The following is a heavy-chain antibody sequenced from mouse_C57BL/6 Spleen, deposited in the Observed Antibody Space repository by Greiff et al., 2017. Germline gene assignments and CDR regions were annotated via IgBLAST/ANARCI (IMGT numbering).Heavy chain of an antibody. Sequence: EVKVVESGGGLVQPGGSLKLSCAASGFTFSDYGMAWVRQAPRKGPEWVAFISNLAYSIYYADTVTGRFTISRENAKNTLYLEMSSLRSEDTAMYYCARHDDYDEDAMDYWGQGTSVTVSS. J-gene: IGHJ4*01. CDR3: ARHDDYDEDAMDY. CDR2: ISNLAYSI. CDR1: GFTFSDYG. D-gene: IGHD2-4*01. V-gene: IGHV5-15*01.